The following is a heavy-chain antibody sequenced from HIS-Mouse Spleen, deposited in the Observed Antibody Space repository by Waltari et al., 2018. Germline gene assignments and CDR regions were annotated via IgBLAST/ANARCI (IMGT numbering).Heavy chain of an antibody. CDR3: AREIPYSSSWYDWYFDL. J-gene: IGHJ2*01. Sequence: QLQLQESGPGLVKPSETLSLTCTVSGGSISSSSYYWGWIRQPPGKGLEWIGSLDYRGSTYYNPSLKSRVTISVDTSKNQSSLKLSSVTAADTAVYYCAREIPYSSSWYDWYFDLWGRGTLVTVSS. CDR1: GGSISSSSYY. V-gene: IGHV4-39*07. D-gene: IGHD6-13*01. CDR2: LDYRGST.